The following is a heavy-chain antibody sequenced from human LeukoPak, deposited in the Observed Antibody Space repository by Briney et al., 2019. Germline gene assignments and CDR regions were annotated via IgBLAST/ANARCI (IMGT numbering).Heavy chain of an antibody. CDR3: ARVSGFERKDSFSY. CDR2: MNPNSGNT. Sequence: ASVTVSFKASAYTFTIYDINWVRQAPGQGLEWMGWMNPNSGNTGYAQRFQGRVTMTRDNSISTAYMELSNLTSEDTAVYFCARVSGFERKDSFSYWGQGTLVTVSS. D-gene: IGHD5-12*01. CDR1: AYTFTIYD. V-gene: IGHV1-8*01. J-gene: IGHJ4*02.